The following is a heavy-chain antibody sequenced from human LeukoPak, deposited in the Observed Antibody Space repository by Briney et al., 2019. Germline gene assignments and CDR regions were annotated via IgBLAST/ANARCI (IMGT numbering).Heavy chain of an antibody. J-gene: IGHJ3*02. CDR1: GGSFSGYY. V-gene: IGHV4-34*01. CDR3: ARLTPYYGSGSFRPHDAFDI. Sequence: SETLSLTCAVYGGSFSGYYWSWIRQPPGKGLEWIGEINHSGSTNYNPSLKSRVTISVDTSKNQFSLKLSSVTAADTAVYYCARLTPYYGSGSFRPHDAFDIWGQGTMVTVSS. CDR2: INHSGST. D-gene: IGHD3-10*01.